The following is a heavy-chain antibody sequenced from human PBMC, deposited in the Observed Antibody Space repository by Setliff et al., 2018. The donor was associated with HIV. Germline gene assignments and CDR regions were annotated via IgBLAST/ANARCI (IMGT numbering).Heavy chain of an antibody. J-gene: IGHJ6*03. CDR1: GFTFSNYG. Sequence: GGSLRLSCATSGFTFSNYGMHWVRQAPGKGLEWVTFIHYDGRDQYYADSVKGRFTISRDNSKNTLYLQMKSLRAEDTAVYYCAKDSTAMALAGYYMDVWGKGTTVTVSS. CDR3: AKDSTAMALAGYYMDV. CDR2: IHYDGRDQ. V-gene: IGHV3-30*02. D-gene: IGHD5-18*01.